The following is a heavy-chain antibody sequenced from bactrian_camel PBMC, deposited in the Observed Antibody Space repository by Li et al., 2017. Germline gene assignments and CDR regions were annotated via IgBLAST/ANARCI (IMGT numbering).Heavy chain of an antibody. J-gene: IGHJ6*01. V-gene: IGHV3S55*01. D-gene: IGHD1*01. Sequence: QVQLVESGGGSVQSRGYLRLSYAASGRISGRLSMVWFRRAPGKEREGVAAIDSDGNTYYAGSVKGRFTISLDNAKRTLNLQMNSLKPEDTAVYYCAADGGSLYHFGYEGQGTQVTVS. CDR2: IDSDGNT. CDR3: AADGGSLYHFGY. CDR1: GRISGRLS.